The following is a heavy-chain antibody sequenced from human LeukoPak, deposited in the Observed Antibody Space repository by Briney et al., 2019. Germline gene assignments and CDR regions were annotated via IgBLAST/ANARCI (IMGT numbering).Heavy chain of an antibody. J-gene: IGHJ5*02. D-gene: IGHD3-10*01. V-gene: IGHV4-59*01. Sequence: PGGSLRLSCAASGFTFSSYSMNWVRQAPGKGLEWIGYIYYRGSTNYNPSLKSRVTISVDTSKNQFSLKLSSVTAADTAVYYCARRWFGELGWFDPWGQGTLVTVSS. CDR2: IYYRGST. CDR1: GFTFSSYS. CDR3: ARRWFGELGWFDP.